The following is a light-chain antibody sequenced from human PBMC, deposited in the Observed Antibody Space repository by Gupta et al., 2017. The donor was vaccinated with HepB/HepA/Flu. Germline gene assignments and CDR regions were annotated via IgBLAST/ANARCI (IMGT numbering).Light chain of an antibody. V-gene: IGLV4-69*01. Sequence: QLVLTQSPSASASLGASVKLTCTLSSGHTSYAIAWPPQQPEKCPRYMMMVNSDGSHSKGDGIPVRFSGSSSGAERYLTLASLQAEDEDDYYCQTWAVIQVFGGGTKLTVL. CDR1: SGHTSYA. CDR2: VNSDGSH. CDR3: QTWAVIQV. J-gene: IGLJ2*01.